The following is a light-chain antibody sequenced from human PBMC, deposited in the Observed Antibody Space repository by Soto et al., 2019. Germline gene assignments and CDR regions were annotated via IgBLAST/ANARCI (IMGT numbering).Light chain of an antibody. CDR3: HEYADSPRT. Sequence: EIVLTQSPGTLSLSPGERATLSCRASQSVDKNYLAWYQQKPGQAPRFLIYGASSKATGIPDRFSGSGSGTHFTLTISRLEPEDFAVYYCHEYADSPRTFGQGTKVEVK. J-gene: IGKJ1*01. CDR1: QSVDKNY. V-gene: IGKV3-20*01. CDR2: GAS.